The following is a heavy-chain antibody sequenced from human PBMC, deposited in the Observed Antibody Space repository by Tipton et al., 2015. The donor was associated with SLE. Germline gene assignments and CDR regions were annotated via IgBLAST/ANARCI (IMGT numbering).Heavy chain of an antibody. V-gene: IGHV3-21*01. CDR1: GFNFKSYS. CDR3: ARWGNGYTSGGFDF. Sequence: SLRLSCAASGFNFKSYSINWVRQAPGKGLEWVSSIGGSSFHIYYADSVKGRFTISRDNAKNSLYLQLNSLRAEDTGVYFCARWGNGYTSGGFDFWGQGTMVSVS. CDR2: IGGSSFHI. D-gene: IGHD5-24*01. J-gene: IGHJ3*01.